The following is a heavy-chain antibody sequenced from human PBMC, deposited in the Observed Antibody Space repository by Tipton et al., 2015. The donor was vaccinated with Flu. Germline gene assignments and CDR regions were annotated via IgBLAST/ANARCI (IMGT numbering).Heavy chain of an antibody. J-gene: IGHJ2*01. CDR1: GFTFSSYA. CDR3: AKESTTAYYDSSEGYFDL. CDR2: ISGSGGST. D-gene: IGHD3-22*01. V-gene: IGHV3-23*01. Sequence: SLRLSCAASGFTFSSYAMSWVRQAPGKGLEWVSAISGSGGSTYYADSVKGRFTISRDNSKNTLYLQMNSLRAEDTAVYYCAKESTTAYYDSSEGYFDLWGRGTLVTVSS.